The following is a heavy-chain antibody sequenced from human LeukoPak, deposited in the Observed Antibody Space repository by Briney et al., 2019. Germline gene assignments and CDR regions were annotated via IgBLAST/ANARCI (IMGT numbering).Heavy chain of an antibody. D-gene: IGHD3-10*01. CDR3: STLWYGA. Sequence: GGSLRLSCAASGFTFTNAWMYWVRLAPGKGLEWVGRIKSKTDGGTSDYAAPVTGRFTISRDDSKSTLYLEMNSLKTEDTGVYYCSTLWYGAWGQGTLVTVSS. V-gene: IGHV3-15*01. J-gene: IGHJ5*02. CDR1: GFTFTNAW. CDR2: IKSKTDGGTS.